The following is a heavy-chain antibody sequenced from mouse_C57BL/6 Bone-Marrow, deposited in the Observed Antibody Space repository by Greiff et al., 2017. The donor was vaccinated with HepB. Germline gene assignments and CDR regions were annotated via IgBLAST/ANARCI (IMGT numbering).Heavy chain of an antibody. CDR2: INPYNGGT. CDR1: GYTFTDYY. J-gene: IGHJ4*01. D-gene: IGHD1-1*01. CDR3: ARKITTVVGSAMDY. V-gene: IGHV1-19*01. Sequence: SGPVLVKPGASVKMSCKASGYTFTDYYMNWVKQSHGKSLEWVGVINPYNGGTSYNQKFKGKATLTVDKSSSTAYMELNSLTSEDSAVYYCARKITTVVGSAMDYWGQGTSVTVSS.